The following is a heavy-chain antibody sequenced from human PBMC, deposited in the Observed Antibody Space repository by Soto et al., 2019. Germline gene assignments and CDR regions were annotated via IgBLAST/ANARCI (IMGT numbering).Heavy chain of an antibody. V-gene: IGHV1-2*04. D-gene: IGHD3-3*01. J-gene: IGHJ5*02. CDR3: ARNFWSGYYEGLWFDP. CDR2: INPTSGGT. CDR1: GYTFTGCY. Sequence: GASVKVSCEAFGYTFTGCYMHSGRQAPGHGLEWMGWINPTSGGTNYAQKFQGWVTMTRDTSISTAYMELSRLRSDDTAVYYCARNFWSGYYEGLWFDPWGQGTLVTVSS.